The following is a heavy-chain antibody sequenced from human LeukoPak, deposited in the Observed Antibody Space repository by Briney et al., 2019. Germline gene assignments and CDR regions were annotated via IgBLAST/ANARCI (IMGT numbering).Heavy chain of an antibody. CDR3: AKDPGYSYGYDY. J-gene: IGHJ4*02. D-gene: IGHD5-18*01. V-gene: IGHV3-23*01. CDR2: IYPSGDST. CDR1: GFTFGSFS. Sequence: GGSLRLSCAASGFTFGSFSMNWVRQAPGKGLEWVSAIYPSGDSTYYADSVKGRFTISRDNSRNTLYLQMHSLSAEDTAVYYCAKDPGYSYGYDYWGQGTLVTVSS.